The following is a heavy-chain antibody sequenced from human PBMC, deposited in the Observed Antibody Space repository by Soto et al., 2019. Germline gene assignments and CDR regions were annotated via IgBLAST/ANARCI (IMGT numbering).Heavy chain of an antibody. CDR2: ISSSSSYI. D-gene: IGHD3-22*01. CDR1: GFTFSSYS. Sequence: EVQLVESGGGLVKPGGSLRLSCAASGFTFSSYSMNWVRQAPGKGLEWVSSISSSSSYIYYGDSVKGRFTISRDNAKNSLYLQMNSLRAEDTATYYCARVHYYDSSGFYLWGQGTLVTVSS. CDR3: ARVHYYDSSGFYL. J-gene: IGHJ4*02. V-gene: IGHV3-21*01.